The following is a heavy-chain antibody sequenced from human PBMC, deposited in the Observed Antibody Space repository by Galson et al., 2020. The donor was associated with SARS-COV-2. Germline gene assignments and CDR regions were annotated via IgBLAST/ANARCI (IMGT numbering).Heavy chain of an antibody. D-gene: IGHD2-15*01. CDR2: ISYDGRNK. CDR3: ARGDCSGGSCYRKLERPAFYYGMDV. V-gene: IGHV3-30*03. J-gene: IGHJ6*02. CDR1: GFTFSTYA. Sequence: GESLKISCAASGFTFSTYAMHWVRQTPGKGLEWVPLISYDGRNKYYADSVQGRFTISRDNSKNTLYLQMNSLRAEDTAVYYCARGDCSGGSCYRKLERPAFYYGMDVWGQGTTVTVPS.